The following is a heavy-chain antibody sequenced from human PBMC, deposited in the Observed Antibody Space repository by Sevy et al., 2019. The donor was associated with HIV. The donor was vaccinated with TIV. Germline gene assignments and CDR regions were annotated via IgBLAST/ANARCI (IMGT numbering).Heavy chain of an antibody. J-gene: IGHJ4*02. CDR3: TKDEAYTVATSYYFDY. D-gene: IGHD5-12*01. CDR1: GFTFSSYW. V-gene: IGHV3-23*01. Sequence: GSLRLSCAASGFTFSSYWMSWVRQAPGKGLEWVSGISDSAYNTYYADSVKGRFTISRDNSKNSLYLQMNSLRAEDTAVYYCTKDEAYTVATSYYFDYWGQGTLVTVSS. CDR2: ISDSAYNT.